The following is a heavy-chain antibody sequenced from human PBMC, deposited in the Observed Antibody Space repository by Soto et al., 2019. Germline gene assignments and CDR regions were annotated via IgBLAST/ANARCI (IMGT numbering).Heavy chain of an antibody. J-gene: IGHJ5*02. Sequence: TCSVVDESSLHFCGRRIMKKTGKGLEWIGHIYYSGNTNYNPSLKSRVTISVDTSKNQFSLKLYSLTSADTAIYYCARDTGYSYGHYRWFAPWGQGALVTVSS. D-gene: IGHD5-18*01. CDR3: ARDTGYSYGHYRWFAP. CDR1: DESSLHFC. CDR2: IYYSGNT. V-gene: IGHV4-59*01.